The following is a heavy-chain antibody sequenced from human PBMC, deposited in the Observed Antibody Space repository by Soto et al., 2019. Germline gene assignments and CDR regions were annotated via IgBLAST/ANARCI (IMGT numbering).Heavy chain of an antibody. CDR3: AREDRDRETGLVPAAIDGMDV. Sequence: QVQLVQSGAEVKKPGSSVKVSCKASGGTFSRYSITWVRQAPGHGLEWIGRIIPIFGIASYAQKCQGRVTMTADESTSXAXMXXSSLRSDDTAVYYCAREDRDRETGLVPAAIDGMDVWGQGTTVTVSS. CDR1: GGTFSRYS. V-gene: IGHV1-69*08. J-gene: IGHJ6*02. D-gene: IGHD2-2*01. CDR2: IIPIFGIA.